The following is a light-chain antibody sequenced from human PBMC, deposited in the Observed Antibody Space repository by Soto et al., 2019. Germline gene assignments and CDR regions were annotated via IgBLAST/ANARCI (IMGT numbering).Light chain of an antibody. J-gene: IGLJ3*02. V-gene: IGLV4-69*01. CDR1: SGHSSYA. CDR2: LNSDGSH. CDR3: QTWGTGLLV. Sequence: QLVLTQSPSASASLGASVKLTCTLSSGHSSYAIAWHQQQPEKGPRYLMKLNSDGSHSKGDGIPDRFSGSSSGAERYLTISSLQSEDEADYYCQTWGTGLLVFGGRTQLTVL.